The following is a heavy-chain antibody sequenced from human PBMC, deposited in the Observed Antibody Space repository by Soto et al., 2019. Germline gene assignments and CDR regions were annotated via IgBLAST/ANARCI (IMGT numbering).Heavy chain of an antibody. J-gene: IGHJ4*02. Sequence: QVQLVQSGAEVKKPGSSVRVSCKASGDTFSFYSINWVRQAPGLGLEWMGRINPILSMSNYAQSFQGRVTVTAHKSTSTAYMELSSLRSADTAMYYCASSYGSGYRAFDYWGQGALVTVSS. CDR2: INPILSMS. D-gene: IGHD3-10*01. V-gene: IGHV1-69*02. CDR1: GDTFSFYS. CDR3: ASSYGSGYRAFDY.